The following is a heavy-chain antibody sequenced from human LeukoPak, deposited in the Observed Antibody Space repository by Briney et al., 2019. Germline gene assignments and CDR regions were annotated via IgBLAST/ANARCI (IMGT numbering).Heavy chain of an antibody. CDR2: IKQDGNEK. Sequence: GGSLRLSCAASGFTFSNYWMSWVRQAPGKGLEWVANIKQDGNEKFYVDSVKDRFTISRDNAKNSLSLQMNSLRAEDTAVYYCAWGGTGIPWDGDVWGKGTTVTVSS. CDR1: GFTFSNYW. CDR3: AWGGTGIPWDGDV. D-gene: IGHD2-8*02. J-gene: IGHJ6*04. V-gene: IGHV3-7*04.